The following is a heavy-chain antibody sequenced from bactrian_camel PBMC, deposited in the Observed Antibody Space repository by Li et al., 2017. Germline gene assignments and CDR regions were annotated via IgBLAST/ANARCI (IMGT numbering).Heavy chain of an antibody. J-gene: IGHJ6*01. V-gene: IGHV3S53*01. Sequence: VQLVESGGDSVEAGGSLTLSCKASGDISNYCMGWFRRAPGKERVRVAGIDSDGSTKYADAVKGRFTISKDDAKNTLYLDINHLQPEDTAMYYCAARFSFAWYKITCGVELDFPYWGQGTQVTV. CDR2: IDSDGST. CDR3: AARFSFAWYKITCGVELDFPY. CDR1: GDISNYC. D-gene: IGHD2*01.